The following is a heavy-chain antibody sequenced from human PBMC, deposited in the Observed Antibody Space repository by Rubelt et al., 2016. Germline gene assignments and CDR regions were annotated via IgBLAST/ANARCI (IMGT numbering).Heavy chain of an antibody. Sequence: QVQLVESGGGVVQPGRSLRLSCAASGFTFSSYGMHWVRQAPGKGLEWVAVIWYDGSNKYYADSVKGRFTISRDNSKNTRYLQMNSLRAEDTAVYYCAREETYYYDSSGYANAFDIWGQGTMVTVSS. CDR3: AREETYYYDSSGYANAFDI. CDR2: IWYDGSNK. J-gene: IGHJ3*02. V-gene: IGHV3-30*19. D-gene: IGHD3-22*01. CDR1: GFTFSSYG.